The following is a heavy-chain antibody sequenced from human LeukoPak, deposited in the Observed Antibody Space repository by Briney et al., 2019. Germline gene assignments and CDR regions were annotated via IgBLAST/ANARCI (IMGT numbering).Heavy chain of an antibody. CDR2: INNSGTDT. Sequence: PGGSLRLSCAASGFTFSSYAMTWVRQAQGKGLEWVSSINNSGTDTYYEDLVKGRFTISRDNSKNTLFLHINSLSAEDTAVYYCAAAVNTGRAEHYWGQGTLVTVSS. CDR1: GFTFSSYA. D-gene: IGHD4-17*01. CDR3: AAAVNTGRAEHY. J-gene: IGHJ4*02. V-gene: IGHV3-23*01.